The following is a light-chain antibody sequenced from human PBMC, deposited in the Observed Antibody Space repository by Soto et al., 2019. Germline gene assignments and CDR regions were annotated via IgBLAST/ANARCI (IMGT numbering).Light chain of an antibody. CDR2: EGS. Sequence: QSVLTQPASVSGSPGQSITISCTGTSSDVGNYNLVSWYQQHPGKAPKLIICEGSKRPSGVSNRFSGSKSANTASLTISGLQAEDEADYYCCSYAGRSTYVFGTGTKVTVL. V-gene: IGLV2-23*01. J-gene: IGLJ1*01. CDR1: SSDVGNYNL. CDR3: CSYAGRSTYV.